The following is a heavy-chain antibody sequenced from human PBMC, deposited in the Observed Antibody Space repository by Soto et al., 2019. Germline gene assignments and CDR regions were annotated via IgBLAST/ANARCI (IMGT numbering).Heavy chain of an antibody. CDR2: ISFDGRNK. D-gene: IGHD2-21*02. CDR1: GFTFSSYG. CDR3: AKVNEVTANDFDY. J-gene: IGHJ4*02. V-gene: IGHV3-30*18. Sequence: QVQLVESGGGVVQPGRSLRLSCAASGFTFSSYGMHWVRQAPGKGLEWVALISFDGRNKYYADSVKGRFTISRDTSKNTLYLQMNSLRAEDTAVYYCAKVNEVTANDFDYWGQGTLVTFAS.